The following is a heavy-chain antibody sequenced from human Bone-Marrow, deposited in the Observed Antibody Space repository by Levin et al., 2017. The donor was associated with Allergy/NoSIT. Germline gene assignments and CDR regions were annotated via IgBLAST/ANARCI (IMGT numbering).Heavy chain of an antibody. J-gene: IGHJ2*01. V-gene: IGHV3-48*01. CDR1: GFSFNTYN. CDR3: ARETTYYFDTGGDLRAGWYFDL. Sequence: LSLTCAAFGFSFNTYNMHWVRQAPGKGLECISYISSGSGTSDYADSVKGRFTISRDNANNSMYLQMNSLRAEDTAVYYCARETTYYFDTGGDLRAGWYFDLWGRGTLVTVSS. CDR2: ISSGSGTS. D-gene: IGHD3-22*01.